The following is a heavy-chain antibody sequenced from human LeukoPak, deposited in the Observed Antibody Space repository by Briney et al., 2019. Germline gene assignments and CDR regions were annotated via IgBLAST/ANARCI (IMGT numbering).Heavy chain of an antibody. Sequence: ASVKVSCKASGYTFTSYGISWVRQAPGRGLEWMGWISAYNGNTNYAQKLQGRVTMTTDTSTSTAYVELRSLRSDDTAVYYCARDPYDSSGTWSDYWGQGTLVTVSS. V-gene: IGHV1-18*01. CDR3: ARDPYDSSGTWSDY. J-gene: IGHJ4*02. D-gene: IGHD3-22*01. CDR2: ISAYNGNT. CDR1: GYTFTSYG.